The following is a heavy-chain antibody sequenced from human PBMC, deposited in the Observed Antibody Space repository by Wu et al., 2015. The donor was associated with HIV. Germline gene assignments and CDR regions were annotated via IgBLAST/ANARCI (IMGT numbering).Heavy chain of an antibody. CDR1: GYRFTGYY. Sequence: QVQLVQSGAEVKKPGASVKVSCKASGYRFTGYYVHWVRQAPGQGLEWMGWINPNSGGTNYAQKFQARVTMTRDTSISTAYMELSRLRSDDTAVYYCARDTGKLEYSLSPPSYYMDVWDKGTTVTVSS. J-gene: IGHJ6*03. V-gene: IGHV1-2*02. D-gene: IGHD2/OR15-2a*01. CDR2: INPNSGGT. CDR3: ARDTGKLEYSLSPPSYYMDV.